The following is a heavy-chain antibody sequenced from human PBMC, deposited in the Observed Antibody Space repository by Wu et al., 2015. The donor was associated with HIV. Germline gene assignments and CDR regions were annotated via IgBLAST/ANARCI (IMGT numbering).Heavy chain of an antibody. V-gene: IGHV1-18*01. CDR3: ARARNSYFDMDV. CDR2: ISAYNGNT. Sequence: QVQLVQSGAEVKKPGASVKVSCKASGYTFTTYGITWVRQAPGQGLEWMGWISAYNGNTNYAQKFQGRVTMTTDTSTSTVYMELRSLRSDDTAVYYCARARNSYFDMDVWGQRDRRSSSP. J-gene: IGHJ6*03. CDR1: GYTFTTYG.